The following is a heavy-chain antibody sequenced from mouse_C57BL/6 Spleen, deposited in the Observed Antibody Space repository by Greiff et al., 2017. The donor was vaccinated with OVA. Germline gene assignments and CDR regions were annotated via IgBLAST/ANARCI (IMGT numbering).Heavy chain of an antibody. CDR2: INPNNGGT. CDR1: GYTFTDYN. J-gene: IGHJ3*01. Sequence: EVQLQESGPELVKPGASVKIPCKASGYTFTDYNMDWVKQSHGKSLEWIGDINPNNGGTIYNQKFKGKATLTVDKSSSTAYMELRSLTAEDTAVYYCARRTAQAPFAYWGQGTLVTVSA. V-gene: IGHV1-18*01. D-gene: IGHD3-2*02. CDR3: ARRTAQAPFAY.